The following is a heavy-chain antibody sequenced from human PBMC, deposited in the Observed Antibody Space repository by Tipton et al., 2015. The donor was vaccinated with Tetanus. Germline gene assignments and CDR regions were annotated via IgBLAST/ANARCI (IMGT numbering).Heavy chain of an antibody. CDR3: ARFRGYYYGSGRGYYGMDV. D-gene: IGHD3-10*01. CDR1: GGSFSGYY. CDR2: INHSGST. J-gene: IGHJ6*02. Sequence: TLSLTCAVYGGSFSGYYWSWIRQPPGKGLGWIGEINHSGSTNYNPSLKSRVTISVDTSKNQFSLKLSSVTAADTAVYYCARFRGYYYGSGRGYYGMDVWGQGTTVTVSS. V-gene: IGHV4-34*01.